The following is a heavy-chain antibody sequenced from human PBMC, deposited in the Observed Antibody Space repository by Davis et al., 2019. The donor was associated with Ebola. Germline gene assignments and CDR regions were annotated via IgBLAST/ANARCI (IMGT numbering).Heavy chain of an antibody. CDR2: IYHSGST. D-gene: IGHD4-17*01. Sequence: SETLSLTCTVSGGSISSYYWSWIRQPPGKGLEWIGSIYHSGSTYYNPSLKSRVTISVDTSKNQFSLKLSSVTAADTAVYYCASQTVTTGWFDPWGQGTLVTVSS. V-gene: IGHV4-59*08. J-gene: IGHJ5*02. CDR1: GGSISSYY. CDR3: ASQTVTTGWFDP.